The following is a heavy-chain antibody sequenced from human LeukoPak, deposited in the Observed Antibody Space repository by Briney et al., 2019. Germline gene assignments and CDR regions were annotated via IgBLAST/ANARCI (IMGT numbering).Heavy chain of an antibody. CDR1: GYTLSELC. Sequence: GASVKVSCKVSGYTLSELCMHWVRQAPGKGLEWMGGFDPEDGETIYAQKFQGRVTMTADTSTDTAYMELSSLRSEDTAVYYFATGLSGYYYQSGHFDYWGQGTLVTVSS. V-gene: IGHV1-24*01. J-gene: IGHJ4*02. CDR3: ATGLSGYYYQSGHFDY. D-gene: IGHD3-22*01. CDR2: FDPEDGET.